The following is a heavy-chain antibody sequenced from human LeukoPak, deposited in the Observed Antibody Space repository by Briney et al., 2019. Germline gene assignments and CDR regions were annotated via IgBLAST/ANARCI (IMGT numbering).Heavy chain of an antibody. CDR2: INPSGGST. CDR1: GYTFTSYY. J-gene: IGHJ4*02. Sequence: GSSVKVSCKASGYTFTSYYMHWVRQASGQGLEWMGIINPSGGSTSYAQKFQGRVTMTRDTSTSTVYMELSSLRSEDTAVYYCARRGGNYYDSSGPIDYWGQGTLVTVSS. V-gene: IGHV1-46*01. CDR3: ARRGGNYYDSSGPIDY. D-gene: IGHD3-22*01.